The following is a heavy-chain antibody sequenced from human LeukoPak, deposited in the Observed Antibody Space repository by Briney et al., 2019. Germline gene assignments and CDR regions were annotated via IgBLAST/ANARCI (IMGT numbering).Heavy chain of an antibody. CDR3: ARHGYCSGGNCYFDY. J-gene: IGHJ4*02. CDR2: IYTSGST. V-gene: IGHV4-4*07. CDR1: GGSISSYY. Sequence: SETLSLTXTVSGGSISSYYWSWIGQPAGKGLEWIGRIYTSGSTNYNPSLKSRVTMSVDTSKNQFSLKLSSVTAADTAVYYCARHGYCSGGNCYFDYWGQGTLVTVSS. D-gene: IGHD2-15*01.